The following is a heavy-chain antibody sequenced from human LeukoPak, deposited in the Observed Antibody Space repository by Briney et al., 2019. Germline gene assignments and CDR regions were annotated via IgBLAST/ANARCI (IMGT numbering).Heavy chain of an antibody. V-gene: IGHV3-21*01. CDR2: ISTISTYI. J-gene: IGHJ4*02. Sequence: PGGSLRLSCAASRFTFSSYNMNWVRQAPGKGLEWASSISTISTYIYYADSVKGRFTISRDNAKNSLYLQMNSLRAEDTALYYCARGSDLEGSFDYWGQGTLVTVSS. CDR3: ARGSDLEGSFDY. D-gene: IGHD5-24*01. CDR1: RFTFSSYN.